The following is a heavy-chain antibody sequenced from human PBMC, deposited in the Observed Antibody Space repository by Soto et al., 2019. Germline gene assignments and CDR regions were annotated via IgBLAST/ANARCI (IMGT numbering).Heavy chain of an antibody. D-gene: IGHD3-3*02. CDR1: GGSMSSSSYY. CDR2: IYYSGTT. CDR3: ASPKIAFYNWFGP. Sequence: SETLSLTCTVSGGSMSSSSYYWGWIRQPPGKGLEWIGSIYYSGTTYYNPSLKSRVTISVDTSKNQFSLNLSSVTAADTAVYYCASPKIAFYNWFGPWGQGTLVTVSS. J-gene: IGHJ5*02. V-gene: IGHV4-39*01.